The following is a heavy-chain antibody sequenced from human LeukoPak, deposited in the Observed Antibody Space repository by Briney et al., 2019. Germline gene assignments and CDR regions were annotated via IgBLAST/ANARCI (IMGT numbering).Heavy chain of an antibody. Sequence: GGSLRLSCAASGITFSNYWMHWVRQDAGRGLVWVSHINMVGSHTTYADSVKGRFTISRDNAKSTVYLQMNSLRAEDTAVYYCATDDYRGLGYWGQGTPVTVSS. D-gene: IGHD3/OR15-3a*01. CDR1: GITFSNYW. CDR3: ATDDYRGLGY. V-gene: IGHV3-74*01. J-gene: IGHJ4*02. CDR2: INMVGSHT.